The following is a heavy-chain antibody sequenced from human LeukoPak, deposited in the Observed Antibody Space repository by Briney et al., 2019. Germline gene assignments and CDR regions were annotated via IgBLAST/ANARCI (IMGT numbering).Heavy chain of an antibody. D-gene: IGHD4-11*01. CDR1: GSNFEDYG. V-gene: IGHV4-59*01. Sequence: PGGSLRLSCADSGSNFEDYGMSWIRQPPGKGLEWIGYIYYSGSTNYSPSLKSRVTISVDTSKNQFSLKLSSVTAADTAVYYCARNTVTTFQNYYYYYMDVWGKGTTVTVSS. J-gene: IGHJ6*03. CDR2: IYYSGST. CDR3: ARNTVTTFQNYYYYYMDV.